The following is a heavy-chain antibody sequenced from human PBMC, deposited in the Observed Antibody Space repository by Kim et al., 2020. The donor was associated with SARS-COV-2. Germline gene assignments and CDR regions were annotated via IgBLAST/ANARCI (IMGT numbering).Heavy chain of an antibody. V-gene: IGHV3-23*01. Sequence: AGSVKGRFTITRDRSQNTVYLQVNSLRGEDTAVYYCAKDRAAAAGTGQFDYWGQGSLVTVSS. J-gene: IGHJ4*02. D-gene: IGHD6-13*01. CDR3: AKDRAAAAGTGQFDY.